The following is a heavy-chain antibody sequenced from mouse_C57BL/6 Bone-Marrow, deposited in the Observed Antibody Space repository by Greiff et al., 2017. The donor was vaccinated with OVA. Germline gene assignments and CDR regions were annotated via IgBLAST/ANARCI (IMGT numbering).Heavy chain of an antibody. CDR1: GYTFTSYW. D-gene: IGHD1-1*01. V-gene: IGHV1-59*01. CDR2: IDPSDSYT. Sequence: VQLQQPGAELVRPGTSVKLSCKASGYTFTSYWMHWVKQRPGQGLEWIGVIDPSDSYTNYNQKFKGKATLTVDTSSSTAYMQLSSLTSEDSAVYYCARCTTVVAYYFDYWGQGTTLTVSS. CDR3: ARCTTVVAYYFDY. J-gene: IGHJ2*01.